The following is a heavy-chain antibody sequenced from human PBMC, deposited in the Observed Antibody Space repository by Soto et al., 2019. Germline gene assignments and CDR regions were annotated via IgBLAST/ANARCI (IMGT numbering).Heavy chain of an antibody. V-gene: IGHV3-53*01. CDR2: IYSGGST. Sequence: PWWSLRLSCLVSVFTVSSNYMSWVRQAPGKGLEWVSVIYSGGSTYYADSVKGRFTISRDHSNNTLFLQMNSLRADDTAVYYCAREPYDSSGYPVGYFDYWGPGTLVTVSS. CDR1: VFTVSSNY. D-gene: IGHD3-22*01. CDR3: AREPYDSSGYPVGYFDY. J-gene: IGHJ4*02.